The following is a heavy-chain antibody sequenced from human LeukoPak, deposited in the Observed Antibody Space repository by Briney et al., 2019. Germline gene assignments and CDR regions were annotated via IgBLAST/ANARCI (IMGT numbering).Heavy chain of an antibody. CDR3: ARHSYYYDSSAFYYYFDY. J-gene: IGHJ4*02. D-gene: IGHD3-22*01. CDR2: IFSSGNT. CDR1: GGSISSNSFS. Sequence: PSETLSLTCTVSGGSISSNSFSWGWIRQPPGKGLEWIGSIFSSGNTYYNPSLKSRVTISVDTSKNHFSLKLNSVTAADTAVYYCARHSYYYDSSAFYYYFDYWGQGTLATVSS. V-gene: IGHV4-39*01.